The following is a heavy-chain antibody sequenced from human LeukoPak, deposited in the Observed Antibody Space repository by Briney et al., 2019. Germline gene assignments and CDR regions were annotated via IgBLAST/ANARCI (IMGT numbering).Heavy chain of an antibody. J-gene: IGHJ4*02. CDR1: RYSFTSYW. D-gene: IGHD1-1*01. V-gene: IGHV5-51*01. CDR2: IYPGDSDT. Sequence: GESLKISCKASRYSFTSYWIGWVRQMPGKGLEWMGIIYPGDSDTRYRPSFQGQVTITADKSISTAYLQWSSLQASDTAMYYRARQRTGAGDYWGQGTLVTVSS. CDR3: ARQRTGAGDY.